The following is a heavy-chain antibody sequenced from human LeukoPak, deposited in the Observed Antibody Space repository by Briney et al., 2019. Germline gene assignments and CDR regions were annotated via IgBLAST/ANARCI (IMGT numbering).Heavy chain of an antibody. CDR2: IKQDGSEK. V-gene: IGHV3-7*01. J-gene: IGHJ4*02. D-gene: IGHD3-9*01. CDR1: GFTFSSYW. Sequence: GGSLRLSCAASGFTFSSYWMSWVRQAPGKGLEWVANIKQDGSEKYYVDSVKGRFTISRDNAKNSLYLQMNSLRAEDTAVYYCARSITIFWGPSKGYFDYWGQGTLVTVSS. CDR3: ARSITIFWGPSKGYFDY.